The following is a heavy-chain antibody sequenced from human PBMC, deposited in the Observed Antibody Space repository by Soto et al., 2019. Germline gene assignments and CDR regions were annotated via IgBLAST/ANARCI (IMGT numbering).Heavy chain of an antibody. Sequence: GASVKVSCKASGGTFSSYAISCVRQAPGQGLEWMGGIIPIFGTANYAQKFQGRVTITADESTSTAYMGLSSLRSEDTAVYYCANGGNDDYYFDYWGQGTLVTVSS. CDR2: IIPIFGTA. J-gene: IGHJ4*02. V-gene: IGHV1-69*13. CDR1: GGTFSSYA. D-gene: IGHD2-15*01. CDR3: ANGGNDDYYFDY.